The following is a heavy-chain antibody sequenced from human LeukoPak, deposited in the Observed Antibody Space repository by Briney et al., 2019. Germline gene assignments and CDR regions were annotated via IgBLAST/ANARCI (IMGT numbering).Heavy chain of an antibody. Sequence: GGSLRLSCAASGFTFSSYAMHWVRQAPGKGLEWVAVISYDGSNKYYADSVKGRFTISRDNSKNTLYLQMNSLRAEDTAVYYCAKALACSSFDYWGQGTLVTVSS. V-gene: IGHV3-30-3*01. CDR2: ISYDGSNK. J-gene: IGHJ4*02. CDR3: AKALACSSFDY. CDR1: GFTFSSYA. D-gene: IGHD6-13*01.